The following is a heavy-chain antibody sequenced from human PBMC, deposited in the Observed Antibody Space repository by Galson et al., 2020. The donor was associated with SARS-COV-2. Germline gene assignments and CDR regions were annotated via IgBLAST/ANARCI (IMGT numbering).Heavy chain of an antibody. CDR2: IYYNGSS. V-gene: IGHV4-59*01. CDR3: SGGPIRALGSPLV. CDR1: GGAISSYF. D-gene: IGHD1-26*01. J-gene: IGHJ4*02. Sequence: SETLSLTCNVSGGAISSYFWSWIRQPPGKGLEWIGFIYYNGSSDYNPALKSRVSISVDTSQNQFSLRLSSVTAADTAVYFCSGGPIRALGSPLVWGRGTLVTVSS.